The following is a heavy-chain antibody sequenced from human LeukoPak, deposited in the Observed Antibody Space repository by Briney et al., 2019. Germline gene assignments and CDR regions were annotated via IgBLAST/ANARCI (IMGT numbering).Heavy chain of an antibody. V-gene: IGHV4-30-2*01. D-gene: IGHD5-18*01. Sequence: SQTLSLTCAVSGGSISSGGYSWSWIRQPPGKGLEWIGYIYHSGSTYYNPSLKSRVTISVDTSKNQFSLKLSSVTAADTAVYYCARGRRHTAMVRAFDIWGQGTMVTVSS. CDR2: IYHSGST. CDR1: GGSISSGGYS. J-gene: IGHJ3*02. CDR3: ARGRRHTAMVRAFDI.